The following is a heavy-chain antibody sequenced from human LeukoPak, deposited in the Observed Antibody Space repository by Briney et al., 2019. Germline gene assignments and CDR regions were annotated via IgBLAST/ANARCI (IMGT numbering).Heavy chain of an antibody. J-gene: IGHJ3*02. CDR3: ARDSRSITMIVVDDAFDI. V-gene: IGHV4-4*07. CDR1: GGSISSYY. D-gene: IGHD3-22*01. CDR2: IYTSGST. Sequence: PSETLSLTCTVSGGSISSYYWSWIRQPAGKGLEWIGGIYTSGSTNYNPSLKSRVTMSVDTSKNQFSLKLSSVTAADTAVYYCARDSRSITMIVVDDAFDIWGQGTMVTVSS.